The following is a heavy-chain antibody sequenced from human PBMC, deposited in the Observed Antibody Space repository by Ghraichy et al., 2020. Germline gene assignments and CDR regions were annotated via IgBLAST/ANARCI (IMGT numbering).Heavy chain of an antibody. D-gene: IGHD3-16*02. CDR3: AGGRMGVWGSYRYMDV. CDR2: INHSGST. V-gene: IGHV4-34*01. CDR1: GGSFSGYY. J-gene: IGHJ6*02. Sequence: SETLSLTCAVYGGSFSGYYWSWIRQPPGKGLEWIGEINHSGSTNYNPSLKSRVTISVDTSKNQFSLKLSSVTAAATAVYYCAGGRMGVWGSYRYMDVWGQGTTVTVSS.